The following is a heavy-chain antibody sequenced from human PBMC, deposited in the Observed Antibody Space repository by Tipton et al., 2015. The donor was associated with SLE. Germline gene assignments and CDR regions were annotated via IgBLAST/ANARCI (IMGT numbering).Heavy chain of an antibody. CDR3: AREDEGYSSDWYYYYYYMDV. Sequence: TLSLTCTVSGDSISSGSYYWSWIRQPAGKGLEWIGRIYTSGSTNYNPSHKSRVTISVDTSKNQFSLQLSSVTAADTAVYYCAREDEGYSSDWYYYYYYMDVWGKGTTVTVSS. CDR2: IYTSGST. CDR1: GDSISSGSYY. V-gene: IGHV4-61*02. D-gene: IGHD6-19*01. J-gene: IGHJ6*03.